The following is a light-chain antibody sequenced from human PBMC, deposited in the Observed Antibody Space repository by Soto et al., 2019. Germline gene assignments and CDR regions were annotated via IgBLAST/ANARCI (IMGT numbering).Light chain of an antibody. Sequence: DIVMTQSPLSLPVTPGEPASISCRSSQSLLDSNGYNCLEWYLQKPGQSPQLLIYLGSNRASGVPDRFSGSGSGTDFTLKISRVEAEDVGVYYCMQSLQTPLTFSQGTKVEI. J-gene: IGKJ1*01. V-gene: IGKV2-28*01. CDR1: QSLLDSNGYNC. CDR3: MQSLQTPLT. CDR2: LGS.